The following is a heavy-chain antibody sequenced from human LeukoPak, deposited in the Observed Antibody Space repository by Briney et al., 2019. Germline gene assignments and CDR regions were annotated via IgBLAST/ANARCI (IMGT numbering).Heavy chain of an antibody. CDR3: ARTPAAHTVTTTNWFDP. CDR2: ISSSGSTI. CDR1: GFTFSDYY. Sequence: GGSLRLSCAASGFTFSDYYMGWIRQAPGKGLEWISYISSSGSTIYYADSVKGRFTISRDNAKNSLYLQMDSLRAEDTAVYYCARTPAAHTVTTTNWFDPWGQGTLVTVSS. V-gene: IGHV3-11*01. J-gene: IGHJ5*02. D-gene: IGHD4-11*01.